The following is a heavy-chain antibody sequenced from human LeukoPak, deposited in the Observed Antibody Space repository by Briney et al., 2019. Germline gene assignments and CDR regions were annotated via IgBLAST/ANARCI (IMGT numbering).Heavy chain of an antibody. J-gene: IGHJ4*02. D-gene: IGHD1-26*01. CDR3: ASYAEWEPNSDY. CDR2: INPNSGGT. Sequence: GASVTVSCKASGYTFTGYYMHWVRQAPGQGLEWMGWINPNSGGTTYAQNFQGRVTMTRDTSISTAYMELSRLRSDDTAVYYCASYAEWEPNSDYWGQGTLVTVSS. CDR1: GYTFTGYY. V-gene: IGHV1-2*02.